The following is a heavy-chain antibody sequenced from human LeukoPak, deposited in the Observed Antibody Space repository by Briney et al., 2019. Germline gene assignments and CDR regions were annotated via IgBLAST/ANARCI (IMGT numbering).Heavy chain of an antibody. Sequence: ASVKVSCKATSYISWVRQAPGQGLEWMGLIGSYAGDTYYAQKFQGRVTVTTDTSSSTAYMELRSLRSDDTAVYYCARDFWNFDDSRGYYRDFDSWGQGTLVTVSS. J-gene: IGHJ5*01. CDR2: IGSYAGDT. D-gene: IGHD3-22*01. CDR3: ARDFWNFDDSRGYYRDFDS. CDR1: TSY. V-gene: IGHV1-18*01.